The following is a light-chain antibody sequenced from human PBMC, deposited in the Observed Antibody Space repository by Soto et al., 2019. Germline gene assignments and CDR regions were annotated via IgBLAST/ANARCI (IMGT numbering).Light chain of an antibody. Sequence: EIVLTQSPATLPVSPGERATLSCRASQSVSSNLAWYQQKPGQAPRLLIYGASTRATGIPARFSGSGSGTEFTLTISSLQSEDFGVYYCQQYNNWPPLYTFGQGTKVDIK. CDR2: GAS. J-gene: IGKJ2*01. V-gene: IGKV3-15*01. CDR3: QQYNNWPPLYT. CDR1: QSVSSN.